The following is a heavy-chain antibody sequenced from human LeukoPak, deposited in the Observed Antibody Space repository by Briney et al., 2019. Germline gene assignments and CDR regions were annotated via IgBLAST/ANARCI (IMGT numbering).Heavy chain of an antibody. CDR1: GGSISSSSYY. CDR3: ARGRSSSWYNWNTFDY. J-gene: IGHJ4*02. CDR2: IYYSGST. V-gene: IGHV4-39*07. D-gene: IGHD1/OR15-1a*01. Sequence: SETLSLTCTVSGGSISSSSYYWGWIRQPPGKGLEWIGSIYYSGSTYYNPSPKSRVTISVDTSKNQFSLKLSSVTAADTAVYYCARGRSSSWYNWNTFDYWGQGTLVTVSS.